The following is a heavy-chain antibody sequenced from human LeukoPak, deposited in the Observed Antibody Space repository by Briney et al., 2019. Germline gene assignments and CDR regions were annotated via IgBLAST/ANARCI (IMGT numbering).Heavy chain of an antibody. CDR3: ARGTRGGVPYSSGWPAVTDYYYMDV. J-gene: IGHJ6*03. Sequence: SETLSLTCTVSGGSITSNTNYWGWIRQPPGKGLEWIGNIYYSGTTYYNPSLKSRVTISVDTSKNQFSLKLSSVTAADTAVYYCARGTRGGVPYSSGWPAVTDYYYMDVWGKGTTVTVSS. CDR1: GGSITSNTNY. V-gene: IGHV4-39*07. CDR2: IYYSGTT. D-gene: IGHD6-19*01.